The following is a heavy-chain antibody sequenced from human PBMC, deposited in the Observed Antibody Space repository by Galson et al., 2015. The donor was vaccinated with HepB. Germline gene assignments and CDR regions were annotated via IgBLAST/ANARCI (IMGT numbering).Heavy chain of an antibody. CDR1: GFTFSGSA. Sequence: SLRLSCAASGFTFSGSAMHWVRQASGKGLEWVGRIRSKANSYATAYAASVKGRFTISRDDSKNTAYLQMNSLKTEDTAVYYCTTGVDYDMDHYGMDVWGQGTTVTVSS. J-gene: IGHJ6*02. D-gene: IGHD3-9*01. CDR3: TTGVDYDMDHYGMDV. V-gene: IGHV3-73*01. CDR2: IRSKANSYAT.